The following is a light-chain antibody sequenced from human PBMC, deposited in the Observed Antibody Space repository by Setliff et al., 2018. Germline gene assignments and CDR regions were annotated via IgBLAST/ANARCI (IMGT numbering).Light chain of an antibody. CDR2: GNN. CDR1: SSDIGAGFS. CDR3: QSYGGSVSGYV. V-gene: IGLV1-40*01. Sequence: QSVLTQPPSVSGAPGQRVTISCTGSSSDIGAGFSVHWYQQLPGTAPKLLIFGNNNRPSGVPDRFSASKSGTSASLAITGLQADDEADYYCQSYGGSVSGYVFGTGTKVTV. J-gene: IGLJ1*01.